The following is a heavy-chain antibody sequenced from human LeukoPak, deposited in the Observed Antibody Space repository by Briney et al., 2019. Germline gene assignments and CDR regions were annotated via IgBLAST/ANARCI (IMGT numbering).Heavy chain of an antibody. CDR3: ARRDFWSGYFDY. CDR2: MNPNSGNT. Sequence: ASVKVSCKDSGYTFTSYDINWVRQATGQGLEWMGWMNPNSGNTGYAQKFQGRVTITRNTSISTAYMELSSLRSEDTAVYYCARRDFWSGYFDYWGQGTLVTVSS. D-gene: IGHD3-3*01. CDR1: GYTFTSYD. J-gene: IGHJ4*02. V-gene: IGHV1-8*03.